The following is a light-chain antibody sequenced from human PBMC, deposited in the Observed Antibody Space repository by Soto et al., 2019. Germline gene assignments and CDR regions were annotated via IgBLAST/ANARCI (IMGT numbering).Light chain of an antibody. CDR1: SSDVGGCNC. CDR3: SSYTSSSTYV. CDR2: DVS. Sequence: QSALTQPASVSGSPGQSITISCTGTSSDVGGCNCVSWYQQHPGKAPKLVIYDVSNRPSGVSDRFSGSKSGNTASLTISGLQAEDEADYYCSSYTSSSTYVFGTGTKLTVL. J-gene: IGLJ1*01. V-gene: IGLV2-14*03.